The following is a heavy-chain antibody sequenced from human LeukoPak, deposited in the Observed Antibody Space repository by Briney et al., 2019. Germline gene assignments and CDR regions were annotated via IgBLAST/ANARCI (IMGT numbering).Heavy chain of an antibody. Sequence: ASVKVSCKASGYTFLDYYMRWVRQAPGQGLEWMGWINPSSGGTNYAQKFQGRVTVTRDTSISTVYMDLSGLTSDDTAMYYCARVRPCTAATCYRWFDPWGQGTLVTVSS. D-gene: IGHD2-2*01. CDR1: GYTFLDYY. CDR2: INPSSGGT. CDR3: ARVRPCTAATCYRWFDP. J-gene: IGHJ5*02. V-gene: IGHV1-2*02.